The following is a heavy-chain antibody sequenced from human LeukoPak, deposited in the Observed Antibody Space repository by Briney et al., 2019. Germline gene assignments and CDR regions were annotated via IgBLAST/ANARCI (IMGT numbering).Heavy chain of an antibody. CDR3: AKSYSSGWYDTGD. J-gene: IGHJ4*02. V-gene: IGHV3-11*01. D-gene: IGHD6-19*01. CDR2: ISSSGSTI. CDR1: GFTFSDYY. Sequence: GGSLRLSCAAPGFTFSDYYMSWIRQAPGKGLEWVSYISSSGSTIYYADSVKGRFTISRDNAKNSLYLQMNSLRAEDTAVYYCAKSYSSGWYDTGDWGQGTLVTVSS.